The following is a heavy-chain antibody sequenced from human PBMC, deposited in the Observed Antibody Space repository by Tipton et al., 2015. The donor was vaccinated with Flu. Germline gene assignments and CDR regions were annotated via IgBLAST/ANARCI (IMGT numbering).Heavy chain of an antibody. CDR3: ARDEGVVNYYFGMGV. Sequence: LSLTCKVSGFDFSVYGMHWVRQAPGKGLEWVAVIWYDGSNIHYADSVKGRFTISRDNSKNTLYLQMNGLRAEDTAVYYCARDEGVVNYYFGMGVWGQGTTVTVSS. CDR1: GFDFSVYG. V-gene: IGHV3-33*01. J-gene: IGHJ6*01. CDR2: IWYDGSNI.